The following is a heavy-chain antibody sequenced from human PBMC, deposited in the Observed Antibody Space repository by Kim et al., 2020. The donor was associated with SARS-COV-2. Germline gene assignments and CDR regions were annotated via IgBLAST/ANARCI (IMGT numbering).Heavy chain of an antibody. V-gene: IGHV3-13*01. J-gene: IGHJ6*02. CDR1: GFTFSSYD. D-gene: IGHD6-13*01. Sequence: GGSLRLSCPASGFTFSSYDMHWVRQATGKGLEWVSAIGTAGDTYYPGSVKGRFTISRENAKNSLYLQMNSLRAGDTAVYYCARSGPIAAAGTMDYYYGMDVWGQGTTVTVSS. CDR2: IGTAGDT. CDR3: ARSGPIAAAGTMDYYYGMDV.